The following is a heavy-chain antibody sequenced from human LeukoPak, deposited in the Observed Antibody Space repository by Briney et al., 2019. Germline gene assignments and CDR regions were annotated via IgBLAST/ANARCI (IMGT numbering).Heavy chain of an antibody. J-gene: IGHJ4*02. CDR3: ARGRGTDY. D-gene: IGHD1-1*01. CDR2: IYYSGST. Sequence: SETLSLTCTVSGGSISSSFYYWGWIRQPPGKGLEWIGSIYYSGSTYYNPSLKSRVTISVDTSKNQFSLKLSSVTAADTAVYYCARGRGTDYWGQGTLVTVSS. V-gene: IGHV4-39*01. CDR1: GGSISSSFYY.